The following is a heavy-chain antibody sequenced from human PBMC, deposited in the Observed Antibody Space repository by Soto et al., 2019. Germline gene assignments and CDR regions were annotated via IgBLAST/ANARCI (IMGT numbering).Heavy chain of an antibody. D-gene: IGHD3-3*01. Sequence: GASVKVSCKASGYTFTNYGISWVRQAPGQGLEWIGWISAYNEKIDYAQKVQGRVTLTTDTSTSIAFMELRRPRSDDTAVYYCARETIPQINYYGTDVWGQGTTVTVSS. J-gene: IGHJ6*02. CDR2: ISAYNEKI. CDR3: ARETIPQINYYGTDV. V-gene: IGHV1-18*01. CDR1: GYTFTNYG.